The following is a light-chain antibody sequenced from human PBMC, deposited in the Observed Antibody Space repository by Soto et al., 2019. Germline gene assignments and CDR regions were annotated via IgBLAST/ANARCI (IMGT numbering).Light chain of an antibody. Sequence: EIVLTQSPGTLSLSPRERATLSCRASQSVSSGYLAWYQHKPGQAPRLLIYGVSSRAPGIPDRFSGSGSGPDFTLTISRLEPEDFAVYYCQQHAASPRTFGQGTQVEVK. J-gene: IGKJ1*01. CDR3: QQHAASPRT. CDR1: QSVSSGY. V-gene: IGKV3-20*01. CDR2: GVS.